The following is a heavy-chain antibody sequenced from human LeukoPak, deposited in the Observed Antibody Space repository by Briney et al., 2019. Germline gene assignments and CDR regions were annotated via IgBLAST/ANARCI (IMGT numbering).Heavy chain of an antibody. D-gene: IGHD1-26*01. Sequence: SETLSLTCTVSGGSISSSSYYWGWIRQPPGKGLEWIGSIYYSGSTYYNPSLKSRVTISVDTSKNQFSLKLSSVTAADTAVYYCARGSGIYGDEPLDYWGQGTLVTVSS. CDR1: GGSISSSSYY. J-gene: IGHJ4*02. CDR2: IYYSGST. V-gene: IGHV4-39*07. CDR3: ARGSGIYGDEPLDY.